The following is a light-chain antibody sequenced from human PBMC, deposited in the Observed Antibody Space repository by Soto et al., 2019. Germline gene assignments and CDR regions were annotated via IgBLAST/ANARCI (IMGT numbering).Light chain of an antibody. Sequence: QSALTQPPSLSAAPGQRVTISCSGSASNIDGFYVSLHQHVPGTAPKLLMYDNFKRPSGISDRFSASKSGTSATLAITGLQDGDEADYYCGTWDNFRHAVVFGGGTKVTVL. CDR3: GTWDNFRHAVV. V-gene: IGLV1-51*01. J-gene: IGLJ2*01. CDR1: ASNIDGFY. CDR2: DNF.